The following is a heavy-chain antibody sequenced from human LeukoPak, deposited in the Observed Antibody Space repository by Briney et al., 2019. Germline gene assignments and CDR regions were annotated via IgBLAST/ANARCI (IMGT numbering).Heavy chain of an antibody. Sequence: PGGSLRLSCAASGFTFDDYAMLWVRQASGKGLEWVSGISWNSGSIGYADSVKGRFTISRDNAKNSLYLQMNSLRAEDTAVYYCAKVRGPATHYLDYWGQGTLVTVSS. CDR3: AKVRGPATHYLDY. V-gene: IGHV3-9*01. D-gene: IGHD2-2*01. CDR2: ISWNSGSI. CDR1: GFTFDDYA. J-gene: IGHJ4*02.